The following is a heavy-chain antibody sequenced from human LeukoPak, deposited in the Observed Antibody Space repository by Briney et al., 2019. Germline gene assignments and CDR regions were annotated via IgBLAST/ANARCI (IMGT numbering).Heavy chain of an antibody. V-gene: IGHV4-34*01. Sequence: SETLSLTCAVYGGSFSGYYWSWVRQPPGKGLEWIGEINHSGSTNYNPSLKSRVTISVDTSKNQFSLKLSSVTAADTAVYYCARGRRSYAWLVLKYYFDYWGQGTLVTVSS. CDR3: ARGRRSYAWLVLKYYFDY. J-gene: IGHJ4*02. D-gene: IGHD6-19*01. CDR1: GGSFSGYY. CDR2: INHSGST.